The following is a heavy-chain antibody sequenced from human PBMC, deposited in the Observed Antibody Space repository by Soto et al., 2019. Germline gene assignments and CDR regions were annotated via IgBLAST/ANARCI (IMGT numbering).Heavy chain of an antibody. CDR1: GFTFSTYS. CDR3: ARDYLLHIAVTGDYYYYGMEV. J-gene: IGHJ6*02. CDR2: ISISSSTI. Sequence: GGPLSLSCAASGFTFSTYSMDWVRQAPGKGQEWVSYISISSSTIYYADSVKGRFTISRDNAKNSLYLQMNSLRDEETAVYYCARDYLLHIAVTGDYYYYGMEVWGQGTTVTVSS. D-gene: IGHD6-19*01. V-gene: IGHV3-48*02.